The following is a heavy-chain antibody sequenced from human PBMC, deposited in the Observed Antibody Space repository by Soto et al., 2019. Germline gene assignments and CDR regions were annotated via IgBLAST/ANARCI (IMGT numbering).Heavy chain of an antibody. CDR3: AKDRVRWLFIY. J-gene: IGHJ4*02. V-gene: IGHV3-23*01. CDR1: GFTFSSYA. Sequence: GGSMILSCAASGFTFSSYAMSWVRQAPGKGLEWVSAISGSGGSTYYADSVKGRFTISRDNSKNTLYLQMNSLRAEDTAVYYCAKDRVRWLFIYWGQGTLVTVSS. D-gene: IGHD4-17*01. CDR2: ISGSGGST.